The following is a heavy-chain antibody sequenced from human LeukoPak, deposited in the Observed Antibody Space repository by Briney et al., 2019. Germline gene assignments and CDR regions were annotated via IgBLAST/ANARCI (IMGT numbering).Heavy chain of an antibody. V-gene: IGHV3-30*18. J-gene: IGHJ4*02. D-gene: IGHD3-9*01. CDR3: AKSAYDILTGYLDY. Sequence: GGSLRLSCAASGFTFSSYGMHWVRQAPGKGLEWVAVISYDGSNKYYADSVKGRFTISRDNSKNTLYLQMNSLRAEDTAVYYCAKSAYDILTGYLDYWGQGTLVTVSS. CDR2: ISYDGSNK. CDR1: GFTFSSYG.